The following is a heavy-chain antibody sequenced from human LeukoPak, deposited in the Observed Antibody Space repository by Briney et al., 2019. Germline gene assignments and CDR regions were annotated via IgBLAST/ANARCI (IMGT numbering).Heavy chain of an antibody. CDR3: ARVWQDYSGVDY. Sequence: GGSLRPSCAASEFIFSDYHINWVRQAPGRGLEWISYISTTGTTMHYADSVKGRFAISRDNAKSSLYLQMNSLRDEDTAVYYCARVWQDYSGVDYWGQGTLVTVSS. CDR2: ISTTGTTM. V-gene: IGHV3-48*02. D-gene: IGHD2-21*01. CDR1: EFIFSDYH. J-gene: IGHJ4*02.